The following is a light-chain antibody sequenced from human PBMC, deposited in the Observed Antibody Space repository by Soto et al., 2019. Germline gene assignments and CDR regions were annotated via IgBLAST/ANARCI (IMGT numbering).Light chain of an antibody. J-gene: IGKJ1*01. CDR2: SAS. CDR3: QQSYRFPKT. CDR1: QNIDKY. V-gene: IGKV1-39*01. Sequence: DIRMTQSPASLSASVGDRVTVTCRASQNIDKYLHWYQQKPGKAPNLLIFSASILQSGVPSRFSGSGSGTEFTLTIISLQPEDFATYYCQQSYRFPKTFG.